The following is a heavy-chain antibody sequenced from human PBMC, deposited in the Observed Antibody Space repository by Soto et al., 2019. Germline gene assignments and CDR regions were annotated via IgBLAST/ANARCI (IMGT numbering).Heavy chain of an antibody. CDR2: INAANGDT. D-gene: IGHD6-13*01. Sequence: ASVKVSCKASGYTFTSYGIHWVRQAPGQRLEWMGWINAANGDTKYSPKFQGRVTITADESTSTAYMELSSLRSEDTAVYYCAREYGEYSSSWTNTKNYYYYYGMDVWGQGTTVTVSS. J-gene: IGHJ6*02. V-gene: IGHV1-3*01. CDR1: GYTFTSYG. CDR3: AREYGEYSSSWTNTKNYYYYYGMDV.